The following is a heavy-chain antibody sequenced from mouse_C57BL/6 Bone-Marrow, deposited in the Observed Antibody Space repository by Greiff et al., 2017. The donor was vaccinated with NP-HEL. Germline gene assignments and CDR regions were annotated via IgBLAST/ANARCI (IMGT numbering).Heavy chain of an antibody. CDR3: TTFHYYGSSDGYFDV. Sequence: EVQLQQSGAELVRPGASVKLSCTASGFNITDDYMHWVKQRPEQGLEWIGWIDPENGDTEYASKFQGKATITADTSSNTAYLQLSSLTSEDTAVYYCTTFHYYGSSDGYFDVWGTGTTVTVSS. CDR2: IDPENGDT. V-gene: IGHV14-4*01. J-gene: IGHJ1*03. D-gene: IGHD1-1*01. CDR1: GFNITDDY.